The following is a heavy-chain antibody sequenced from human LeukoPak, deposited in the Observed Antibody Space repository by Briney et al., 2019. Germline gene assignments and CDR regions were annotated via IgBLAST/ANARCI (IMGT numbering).Heavy chain of an antibody. CDR3: VYGHSHYYFDH. V-gene: IGHV4-59*03. D-gene: IGHD4-11*01. J-gene: IGHJ4*02. CDR2: LYYSVST. CDR1: GDSTSGYN. Sequence: SESLCLTCTVSGDSTSGYNYTCITHPPGKDLEWIGYLYYSVSTNYNTSLKSRVNFSLGTTTKQISLSLRSVTAADAAVYFCVYGHSHYYFDHWGQGTLVTVSS.